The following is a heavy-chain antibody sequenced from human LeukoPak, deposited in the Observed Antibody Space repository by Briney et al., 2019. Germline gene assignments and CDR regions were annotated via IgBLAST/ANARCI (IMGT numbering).Heavy chain of an antibody. J-gene: IGHJ6*02. CDR3: ARDPGGGYCSSASCRDV. CDR2: ISYDGSNK. Sequence: PGGSLRLSCAASGFTFSSYAMHWVRQAPGKGLEWVAVISYDGSNKYYADSVKGRFTISRDNSKNTLYLQMNSLRAEDTAVYYCARDPGGGYCSSASCRDVWGQGTTVTVSS. V-gene: IGHV3-30*14. D-gene: IGHD2-2*01. CDR1: GFTFSSYA.